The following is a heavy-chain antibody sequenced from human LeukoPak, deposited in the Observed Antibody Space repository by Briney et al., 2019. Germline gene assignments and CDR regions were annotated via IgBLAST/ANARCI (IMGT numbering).Heavy chain of an antibody. V-gene: IGHV4-34*01. CDR2: INHSGST. CDR3: ARLSSTSSC. D-gene: IGHD2-2*01. Sequence: SETLSLTCAVYGGSFSGYYWSWIRQPPGKGLEWIGEINHSGSTNYNPSLKSRVTISVDTSKNQFSLKLSSVTAADTAVYYCARLSSTSSCWGQGTLVTVSS. J-gene: IGHJ4*02. CDR1: GGSFSGYY.